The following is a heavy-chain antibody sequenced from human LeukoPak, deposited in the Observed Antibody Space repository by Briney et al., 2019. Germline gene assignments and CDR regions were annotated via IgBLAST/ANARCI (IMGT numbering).Heavy chain of an antibody. Sequence: GGSLRLSCQPPGFTLSSFGMHWVRQAPGKGLEWVAFIRYDGSNKYYADSVKGRFTISRDNSKNTLYLQMNSLRAEDTAVYYCAKGSTYCSSTSCYPPGESYYYMDVWGKGTTVTISS. V-gene: IGHV3-30*02. J-gene: IGHJ6*03. CDR3: AKGSTYCSSTSCYPPGESYYYMDV. D-gene: IGHD2-2*01. CDR1: GFTLSSFG. CDR2: IRYDGSNK.